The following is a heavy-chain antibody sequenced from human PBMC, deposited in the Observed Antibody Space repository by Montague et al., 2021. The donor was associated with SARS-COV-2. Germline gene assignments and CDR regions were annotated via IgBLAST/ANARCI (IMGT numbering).Heavy chain of an antibody. V-gene: IGHV4-4*07. D-gene: IGHD3-10*01. J-gene: IGHJ4*02. CDR1: AGSINNYY. Sequence: SETLSLTCTVSAGSINNYYWSWIRQSAGKGLEWIGRIYPSGDTNYNPSLKSRVTMSVDTSKSQFSLNLNSLTAAYTAVYYCSSSYVSGYYGFDYWGQGILVTVSS. CDR3: SSSYVSGYYGFDY. CDR2: IYPSGDT.